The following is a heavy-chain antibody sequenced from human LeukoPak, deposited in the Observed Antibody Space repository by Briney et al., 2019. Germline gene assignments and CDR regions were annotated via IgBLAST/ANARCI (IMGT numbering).Heavy chain of an antibody. Sequence: GGSLRLSCVASGFTFSNYDMSWVRQVPGKGLEWVSYISSSGSSKYYVDSVKGRFTISRDNAKNSLYLQMNSLRAEDTAVYYCASLTVTGGSLSDYWGQGTLVTVSS. J-gene: IGHJ4*02. CDR3: ASLTVTGGSLSDY. CDR1: GFTFSNYD. D-gene: IGHD2-15*01. V-gene: IGHV3-48*03. CDR2: ISSSGSSK.